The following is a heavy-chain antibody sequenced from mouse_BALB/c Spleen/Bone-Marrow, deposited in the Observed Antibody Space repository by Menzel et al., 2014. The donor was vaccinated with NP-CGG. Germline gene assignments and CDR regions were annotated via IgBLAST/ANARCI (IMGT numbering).Heavy chain of an antibody. D-gene: IGHD2-4*01. V-gene: IGHV5-17*02. CDR3: ARSTMITTGYYYAMDY. Sequence: EVKVVESRGGLVQPGGSRKVSCAASGFTFSSFGMHWVRQAPEKGLEWVAYISSGSSTIYYADTVKGRFTISRDNPKNTLFLQMTSLRSEDTAMYYCARSTMITTGYYYAMDYWGQGTSVTVSS. J-gene: IGHJ4*01. CDR1: GFTFSSFG. CDR2: ISSGSSTI.